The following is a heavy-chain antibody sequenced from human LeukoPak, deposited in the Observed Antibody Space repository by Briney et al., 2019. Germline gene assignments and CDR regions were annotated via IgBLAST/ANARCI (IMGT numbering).Heavy chain of an antibody. J-gene: IGHJ4*02. CDR1: GGSISSGDYY. D-gene: IGHD6-6*01. V-gene: IGHV4-30-4*01. CDR2: ISHSEST. CDR3: AKVGVSGAARLDY. Sequence: SQTLSLTCTVSGGSISSGDYYWSWIRQPPGKGLEWIGEISHSESTNYNPSFKSRVTISLDTSKNQFSLKLSSVTAADTAVYYCAKVGVSGAARLDYWGQGTLVTVSS.